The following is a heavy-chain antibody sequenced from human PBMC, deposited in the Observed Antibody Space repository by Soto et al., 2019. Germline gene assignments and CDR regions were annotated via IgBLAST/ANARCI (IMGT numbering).Heavy chain of an antibody. CDR1: GYTFTSYY. V-gene: IGHV1-46*01. D-gene: IGHD6-19*01. CDR2: INPSGGST. J-gene: IGHJ6*02. CDR3: ARDQSPSSGWPGMDV. Sequence: ASVKVSCKASGYTFTSYYMHWVRQAPGQGLEWMGIINPSGGSTSYAQKFQGRVTMTRDTSISTAYMELNRLRSDDTAVYYCARDQSPSSGWPGMDVWGQGTTVTSP.